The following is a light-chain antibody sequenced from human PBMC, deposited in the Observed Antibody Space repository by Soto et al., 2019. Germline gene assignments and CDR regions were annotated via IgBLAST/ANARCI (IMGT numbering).Light chain of an antibody. V-gene: IGKV3-20*01. CDR3: QQYSRSPRT. Sequence: EIVLTQSPGTLSLSPGERATLSCRASQRVNSTYLAWYQQKPGQTPRLLIYGAFSRAAAIPDRFSGSGSGADFTLTISRLEPEDFAVYYFQQYSRSPRTFGQGTTVEIK. J-gene: IGKJ1*01. CDR1: QRVNSTY. CDR2: GAF.